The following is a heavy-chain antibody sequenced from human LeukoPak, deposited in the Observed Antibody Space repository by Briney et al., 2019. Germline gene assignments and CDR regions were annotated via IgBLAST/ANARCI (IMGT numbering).Heavy chain of an antibody. CDR1: GFTFSSYS. CDR2: ISSSSSYI. D-gene: IGHD3-10*01. CDR3: ARRITMVRGVDY. Sequence: PGGSLRLSCAASGFTFSSYSMNWVRQAPGKGLEWVSSISSSSSYIYYADSEKGRFTISRDNAKNSLYLQMNSLRAEDTAVYYCARRITMVRGVDYWGQGTLVTVSS. J-gene: IGHJ4*02. V-gene: IGHV3-21*01.